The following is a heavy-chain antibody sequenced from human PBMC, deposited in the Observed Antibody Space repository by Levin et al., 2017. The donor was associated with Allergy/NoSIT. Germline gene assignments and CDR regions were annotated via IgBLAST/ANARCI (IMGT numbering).Heavy chain of an antibody. D-gene: IGHD1-1*01. CDR1: GGSISSSSYY. Sequence: SQTLSLTCTVSGGSISSSSYYWGWIRQPPGKGLEWIGSIYYSGSTYYNPSLPIRVTISVDTSKNQFSLKLSSVTAADTAVYYWARSGGRNRNDEWYFDLWGRGTLVTVSS. V-gene: IGHV4-39*01. CDR3: ARSGGRNRNDEWYFDL. J-gene: IGHJ2*01. CDR2: IYYSGST.